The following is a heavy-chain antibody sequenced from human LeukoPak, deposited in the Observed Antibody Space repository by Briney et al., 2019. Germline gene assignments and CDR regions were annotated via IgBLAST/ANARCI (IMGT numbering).Heavy chain of an antibody. CDR2: IYYSGST. CDR3: ARGGYSSGWELYYFDY. D-gene: IGHD6-19*01. V-gene: IGHV4-59*01. J-gene: IGHJ4*02. Sequence: SETLSLTCTVSAGSISNYYWSWIRQPPGKGLEWIGYIYYSGSTNYNPSLKSRVTISVDTSKNQFSLKLSSVTAADTAVYYCARGGYSSGWELYYFDYWGQGTLVTVSS. CDR1: AGSISNYY.